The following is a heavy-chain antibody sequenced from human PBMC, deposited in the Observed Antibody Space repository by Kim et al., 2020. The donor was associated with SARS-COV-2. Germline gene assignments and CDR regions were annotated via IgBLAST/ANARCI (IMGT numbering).Heavy chain of an antibody. Sequence: ASVKVSCKASGYTFTSYDINWVRQATGQGLEWMGWMNPNSGNTGYAQKFQGRVTMTRNTSISTDYMELSSLRSEDTAVYYCARGHLKSIVVVIAPRPYYYYMDVWGKGTPVTVSS. CDR1: GYTFTSYD. V-gene: IGHV1-8*01. J-gene: IGHJ6*03. D-gene: IGHD2-21*01. CDR3: ARGHLKSIVVVIAPRPYYYYMDV. CDR2: MNPNSGNT.